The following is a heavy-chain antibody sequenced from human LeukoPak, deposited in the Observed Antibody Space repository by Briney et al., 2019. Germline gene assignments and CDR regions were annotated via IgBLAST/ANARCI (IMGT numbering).Heavy chain of an antibody. CDR1: GDTFTVDY. V-gene: IGHV1-2*02. CDR2: VNHNSDGK. D-gene: IGHD3-3*01. Sequence: ASVSVSCEASGDTFTVDYMHGGRQAPGEGVGRGGWVNHNSDGKNYAQQFQGRVTMTRDTSISTAYMELSRLRSDDTAVYYCARGGFLEWLFHYFDYWGQGTLVTVSS. J-gene: IGHJ4*02. CDR3: ARGGFLEWLFHYFDY.